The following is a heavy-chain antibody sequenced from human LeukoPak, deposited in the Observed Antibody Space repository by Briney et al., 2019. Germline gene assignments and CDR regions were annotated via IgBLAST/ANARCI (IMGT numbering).Heavy chain of an antibody. D-gene: IGHD5-18*01. CDR2: IIPIFDTA. CDR1: GGTFSSYS. J-gene: IGHJ4*02. CDR3: ARGELDLGHTAMAQFDY. Sequence: GASVKVSCKASGGTFSSYSISWVRQAPGQGLEWMGGIIPIFDTADYAQKFQGRVTITADESTSTAYMELSSLRSEDTAVYYCARGELDLGHTAMAQFDYWGQGTLVTVSS. V-gene: IGHV1-69*13.